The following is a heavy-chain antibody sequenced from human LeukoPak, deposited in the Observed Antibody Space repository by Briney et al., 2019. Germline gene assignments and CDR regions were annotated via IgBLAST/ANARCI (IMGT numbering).Heavy chain of an antibody. CDR3: ARFPGN. Sequence: PGGSLRLSCAASGFSFNYYNMNWVRQAPGKGLEWLSSISSGGDHIYYADSVKGRFTISRHNSKNTLYLQMNSLRAEDTAVYYCARFPGNWGQGTLVTVSS. D-gene: IGHD3-10*01. V-gene: IGHV3-21*04. J-gene: IGHJ4*02. CDR2: ISSGGDHI. CDR1: GFSFNYYN.